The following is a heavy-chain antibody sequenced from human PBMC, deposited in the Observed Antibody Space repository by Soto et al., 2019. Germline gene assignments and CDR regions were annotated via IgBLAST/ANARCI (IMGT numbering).Heavy chain of an antibody. V-gene: IGHV1-69*13. CDR3: ARPIQYYFDTSAQSAWFDP. CDR2: IIPIFGTP. CDR1: GGTFSSYA. D-gene: IGHD3-22*01. Sequence: GASVKVSCKASGGTFSSYAISWVRQAPGQGLEWMGGIIPIFGTPNYAQKFQGRVTITADESTSTAYMELSSLRSEDTAVYYCARPIQYYFDTSAQSAWFDPWGQGTLVTVSS. J-gene: IGHJ5*02.